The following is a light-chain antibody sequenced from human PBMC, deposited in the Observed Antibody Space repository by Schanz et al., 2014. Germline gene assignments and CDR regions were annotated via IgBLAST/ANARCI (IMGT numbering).Light chain of an antibody. Sequence: DIVLTQSPGTVSLSPGERATLSCRASHGVSANYLAWYQQQPGQPPRLLIYGAISRATGIPERFSGSGSGTDFTLTIRGLEPEDFAVYYCQQYGSLGTFGQGTKVEIK. CDR1: HGVSANY. V-gene: IGKV3-20*01. J-gene: IGKJ1*01. CDR3: QQYGSLGT. CDR2: GAI.